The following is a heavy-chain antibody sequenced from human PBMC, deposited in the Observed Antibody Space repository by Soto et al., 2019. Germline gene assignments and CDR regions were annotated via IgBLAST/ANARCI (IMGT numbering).Heavy chain of an antibody. V-gene: IGHV4-4*07. CDR1: GGSISSYY. Sequence: SETLSLTCTVSGGSISSYYWSWIRQPVGKGLEWIGRIYTSGSINYNPSLKSRVTMSVDTSKNQFSLKLSSVTAADTAVYYCARDLRASSGWDYYFDYWGQGTLVTVSS. CDR2: IYTSGSI. J-gene: IGHJ4*02. D-gene: IGHD6-19*01. CDR3: ARDLRASSGWDYYFDY.